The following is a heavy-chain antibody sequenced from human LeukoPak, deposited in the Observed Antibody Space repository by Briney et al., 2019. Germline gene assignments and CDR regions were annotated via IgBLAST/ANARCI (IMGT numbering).Heavy chain of an antibody. CDR3: ARVKGREGSTVIIDY. V-gene: IGHV4-59*12. CDR1: GGSISSYY. Sequence: SETLSLTCTVSGGSISSYYWSWIRQPPGKGLEWIGYIYSSGSTNYNPSLKSRITISVDTSKNQFSLKLSSVTAADTAVYYCARVKGREGSTVIIDYWGQGTLVTVSS. J-gene: IGHJ4*02. D-gene: IGHD3-10*01. CDR2: IYSSGST.